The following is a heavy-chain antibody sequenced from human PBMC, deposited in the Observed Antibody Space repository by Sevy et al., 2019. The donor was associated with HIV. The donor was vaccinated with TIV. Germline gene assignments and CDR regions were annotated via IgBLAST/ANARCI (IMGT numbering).Heavy chain of an antibody. CDR3: ARDCSSTSYLWGLDV. V-gene: IGHV3-33*01. D-gene: IGHD2-2*01. Sequence: GGSLRLSCAASGFTFNTYGMHWVRQAPGKGLEWVAVIWYDGINKFYADSVKGRFTISRDNSKNTLYLQMNSLRAADTAVYYCARDCSSTSYLWGLDVWGQGTTVTVSS. CDR2: IWYDGINK. J-gene: IGHJ6*02. CDR1: GFTFNTYG.